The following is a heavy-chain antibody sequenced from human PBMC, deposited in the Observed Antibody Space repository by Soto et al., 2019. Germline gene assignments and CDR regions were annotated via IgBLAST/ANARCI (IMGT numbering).Heavy chain of an antibody. Sequence: QVQLQESGPGLVKPSQTLSLTCTVSGGSISSGGYYWSWIRQHPGKGLEWIGYIYYSGSTYYNPSIKSRVTISVDTSKNQFSLKLSSVTAADTAVYYCARDRAPFRSPPGVVGLTWGQGTLVTVSS. CDR2: IYYSGST. CDR3: ARDRAPFRSPPGVVGLT. V-gene: IGHV4-31*03. J-gene: IGHJ4*02. D-gene: IGHD2-15*01. CDR1: GGSISSGGYY.